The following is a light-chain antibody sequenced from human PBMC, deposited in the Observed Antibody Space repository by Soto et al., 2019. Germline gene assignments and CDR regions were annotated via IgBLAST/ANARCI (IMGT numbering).Light chain of an antibody. CDR1: QSISSY. V-gene: IGKV1-39*01. CDR3: QQSYSTLQPT. CDR2: AAS. Sequence: DIQMTQSPSSLSASVGDRVTITCRASQSISSYLNWYQQKPGKAPKLLIYAASSLQSGVPSRFSGSGSGTDFTLTISSQQPEDFATYYCQQSYSTLQPTFGGGTKVEIK. J-gene: IGKJ4*01.